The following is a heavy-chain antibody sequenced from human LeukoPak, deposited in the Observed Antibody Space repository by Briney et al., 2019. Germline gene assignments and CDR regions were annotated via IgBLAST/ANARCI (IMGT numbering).Heavy chain of an antibody. J-gene: IGHJ4*02. Sequence: GGPLRLSCAASGFTFSSYEMNWVRQAPGKGLEWVSYISSSGSTIYYADSVKGRFTISRDNAKNSLYLQMNSLRAEDTAVYYCARGAYYDSSGYEYWGQGTLVTVSS. CDR2: ISSSGSTI. V-gene: IGHV3-48*03. D-gene: IGHD3-22*01. CDR1: GFTFSSYE. CDR3: ARGAYYDSSGYEY.